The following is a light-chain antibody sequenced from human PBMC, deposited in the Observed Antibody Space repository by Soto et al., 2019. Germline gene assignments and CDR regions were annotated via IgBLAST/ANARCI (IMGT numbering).Light chain of an antibody. CDR1: SSDVGFYNF. CDR3: ASYAGTKLFV. J-gene: IGLJ1*01. V-gene: IGLV2-8*01. Sequence: HSALTQPPSASGSPGQSLTISCTGTSSDVGFYNFVSWYQQRPGKAPKLVIYEVTKRPSGVPDRFSGSKSGSTASLTVSGLQADDEADYYCASYAGTKLFVFGSGTKVT. CDR2: EVT.